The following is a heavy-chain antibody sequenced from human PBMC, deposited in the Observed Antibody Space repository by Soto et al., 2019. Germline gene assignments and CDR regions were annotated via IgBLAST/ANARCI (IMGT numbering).Heavy chain of an antibody. CDR1: GDSITNNNYY. J-gene: IGHJ4*02. D-gene: IGHD1-1*01. CDR2: IHHSGGT. CDR3: ARHNRQLWPNFDF. V-gene: IGHV4-39*01. Sequence: QVQLQESGPGLVKPSETLSLTCTVSGDSITNNNYYWGWIRQSPGKGLEWTGSIHHSGGTYNTPYLKRRITMAADSSKNQLSSSLTSVTAADTAVYYCARHNRQLWPNFDFWGQGTLVAVSS.